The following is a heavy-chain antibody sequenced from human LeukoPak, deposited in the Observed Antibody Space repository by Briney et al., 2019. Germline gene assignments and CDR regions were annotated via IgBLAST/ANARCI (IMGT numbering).Heavy chain of an antibody. CDR1: GFSFGSYG. J-gene: IGHJ3*02. V-gene: IGHV3-74*01. CDR3: ARGLTIFGAVNDAFDI. Sequence: GGSLRLSCVGSGFSFGSYGMHWVRQAPGKGLVWVGHINSDGSSTTYADSVKGRFTISRDNAKNTLYLQMNSLRAEDTAVYYCARGLTIFGAVNDAFDIWGQGTMVTVSS. CDR2: INSDGSST. D-gene: IGHD3-3*01.